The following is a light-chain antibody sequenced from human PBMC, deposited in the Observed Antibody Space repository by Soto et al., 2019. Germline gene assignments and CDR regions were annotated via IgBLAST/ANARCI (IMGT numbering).Light chain of an antibody. V-gene: IGKV3D-20*02. J-gene: IGKJ4*01. Sequence: EIVLTQSPGTLSLSPGERATLYCRASQSVTSRLAWYQQKSGQSPRLLISDASSRATGIPDRFSGSGSETDFTLTIRRLEPEDFAVYYCQQHTNWPLTFGGGTKVDIK. CDR2: DAS. CDR1: QSVTSR. CDR3: QQHTNWPLT.